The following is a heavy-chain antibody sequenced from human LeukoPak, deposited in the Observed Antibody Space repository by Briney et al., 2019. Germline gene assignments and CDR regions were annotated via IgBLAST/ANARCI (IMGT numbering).Heavy chain of an antibody. CDR3: ASRYTGSSSFYYGMDV. Sequence: GGSLRLSCAASGFTFSDSYMTWIRQAPGKGLEWVSYISSGGTIYYADSVEGRFTISRDNAESSLYLQMNSLRAEDTAIYYCASRYTGSSSFYYGMDVWGQGTTVTVSS. CDR2: ISSGGTI. V-gene: IGHV3-11*01. J-gene: IGHJ6*02. D-gene: IGHD1-26*01. CDR1: GFTFSDSY.